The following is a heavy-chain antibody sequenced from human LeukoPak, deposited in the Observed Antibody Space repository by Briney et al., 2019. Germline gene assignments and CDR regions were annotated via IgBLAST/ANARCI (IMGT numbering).Heavy chain of an antibody. Sequence: PGGSLRLSCAASGFTFTIYDMSWVPQAPGKGLEWVSSISGSGSSTYYAESVKGRFTISRDNSKNTLYLQMNSLRAEDTAVYYCAKDRYGDYSFDYWGQGTLVTVSS. V-gene: IGHV3-23*01. J-gene: IGHJ4*02. D-gene: IGHD4-17*01. CDR1: GFTFTIYD. CDR2: ISGSGSST. CDR3: AKDRYGDYSFDY.